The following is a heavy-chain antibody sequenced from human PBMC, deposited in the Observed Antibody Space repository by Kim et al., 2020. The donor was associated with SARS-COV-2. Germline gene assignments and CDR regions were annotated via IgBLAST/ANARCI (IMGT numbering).Heavy chain of an antibody. V-gene: IGHV3-74*01. Sequence: GGSLRLSCAASGFTFNTYWMHWVRQAPGKGLVWVSRIKTDGSSTSYADSVKGRFTISRDNAKNTLYLQMNSLRAEDTAVYYCARDDEHYGSGSYRGVGGMDVWGKGTTVIVSS. D-gene: IGHD3-10*01. J-gene: IGHJ6*04. CDR2: IKTDGSST. CDR1: GFTFNTYW. CDR3: ARDDEHYGSGSYRGVGGMDV.